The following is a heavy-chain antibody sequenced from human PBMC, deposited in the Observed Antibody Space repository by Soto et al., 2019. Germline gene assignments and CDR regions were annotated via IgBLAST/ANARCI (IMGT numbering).Heavy chain of an antibody. J-gene: IGHJ6*04. CDR3: ARDSIAVAGNYYGMDV. CDR2: IYYSGST. D-gene: IGHD6-19*01. CDR1: GGSVSSGSYY. V-gene: IGHV4-61*01. Sequence: SETLSLTCTVSGGSVSSGSYYWSWIRQPPGKGLEWIGYIYYSGSTNYNPSLKSRVTISVDTSKNQFSLKLSSVTAADTAVYYCARDSIAVAGNYYGMDVWGKGTTVTVYS.